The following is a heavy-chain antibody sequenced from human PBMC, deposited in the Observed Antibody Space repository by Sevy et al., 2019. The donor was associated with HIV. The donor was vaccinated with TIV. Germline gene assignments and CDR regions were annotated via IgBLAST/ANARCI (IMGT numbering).Heavy chain of an antibody. J-gene: IGHJ4*02. CDR1: GFTFSSYA. V-gene: IGHV3-64D*06. CDR2: ISSNGGST. D-gene: IGHD3-3*01. CDR3: VKDQARYYDFWSGYYYFDY. Sequence: GSLRLSCAASGFTFSSYAMHWVRQAPGKGLEYVSAISSNGGSTYYADSVKGRFTISRDNSKNTLYLQMSSLRAEDTAVYYCVKDQARYYDFWSGYYYFDYWGQGTLVTVSS.